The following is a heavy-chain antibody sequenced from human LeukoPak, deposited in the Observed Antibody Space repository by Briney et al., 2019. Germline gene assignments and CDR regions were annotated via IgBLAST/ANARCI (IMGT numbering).Heavy chain of an antibody. CDR3: ARGSVGTPPPFDL. V-gene: IGHV3-11*06. CDR1: GFTFSDYY. D-gene: IGHD2-15*01. CDR2: ISSSSSYT. Sequence: KPGGSLRLSCAASGFTFSDYYMSWIRQAPGKGLEWVSYISSSSSYTNYADSVKGRFTISRDNSKNTLYLQMNSLKIEDTAVYYCARGSVGTPPPFDLWGQGILVTVSS. J-gene: IGHJ4*02.